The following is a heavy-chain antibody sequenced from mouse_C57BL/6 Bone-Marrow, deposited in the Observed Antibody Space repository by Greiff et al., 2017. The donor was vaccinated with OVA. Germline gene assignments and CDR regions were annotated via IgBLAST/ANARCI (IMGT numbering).Heavy chain of an antibody. D-gene: IGHD1-3*01. CDR2: IDPETGGT. CDR1: GYTFTDYE. CDR3: TRGQLDWFAY. Sequence: VQGVESGAELVRPGASVTLSCKASGYTFTDYEMHWVKQTPVHGLEWIGAIDPETGGTAYNQKFKGKAILTADKSSSTAYMELRSLTSEDSAVYYCTRGQLDWFAYWGQGTLVTVSA. V-gene: IGHV1-15*01. J-gene: IGHJ3*01.